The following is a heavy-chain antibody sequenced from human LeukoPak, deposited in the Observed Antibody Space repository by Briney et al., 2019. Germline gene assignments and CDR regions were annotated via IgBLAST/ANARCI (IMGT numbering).Heavy chain of an antibody. CDR2: IIPMFETT. Sequence: ASVKVPCKASGGSFNNKAISWVRQAPGQGLEWMGGIIPMFETTNYAQKFQDRVSITADGSTSTAYMELSSLRPEDTAMYYCATSRRIHGSGLAVRYSWLDPWGQGTLVTVSS. CDR3: ATSRRIHGSGLAVRYSWLDP. D-gene: IGHD3-10*01. J-gene: IGHJ5*02. CDR1: GGSFNNKA. V-gene: IGHV1-69*13.